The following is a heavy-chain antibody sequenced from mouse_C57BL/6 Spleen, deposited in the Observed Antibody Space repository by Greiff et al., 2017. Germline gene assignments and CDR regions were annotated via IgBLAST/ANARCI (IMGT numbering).Heavy chain of an antibody. Sequence: VQLQQPGAELVKPGASVKLSCKASGYTFTSYWMQWVKQRPGQGLEWIGEIDPSDSYTNYNQKFKGKATLTVDTSSSTAYMQLSSLTSEDSAVYYCARGGGLRQGDYAMDYWGQGTSVTVSS. D-gene: IGHD2-2*01. CDR2: IDPSDSYT. CDR3: ARGGGLRQGDYAMDY. CDR1: GYTFTSYW. V-gene: IGHV1-50*01. J-gene: IGHJ4*01.